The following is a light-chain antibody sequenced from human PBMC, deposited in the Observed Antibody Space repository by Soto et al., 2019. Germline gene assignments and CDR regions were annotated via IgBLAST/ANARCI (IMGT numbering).Light chain of an antibody. J-gene: IGKJ2*01. CDR2: GTS. V-gene: IGKV1-39*01. CDR3: QQSYSTPFT. CDR1: HSINSH. Sequence: DIQLTQSPSSLSASEGDTVTITCRASHSINSHLNWYQQKSGEAPKFLIYGTSDLHTGVPSRFSGSGSGTDFTLTISSLQPEDCAIYYCQQSYSTPFTFCQGTKLEIK.